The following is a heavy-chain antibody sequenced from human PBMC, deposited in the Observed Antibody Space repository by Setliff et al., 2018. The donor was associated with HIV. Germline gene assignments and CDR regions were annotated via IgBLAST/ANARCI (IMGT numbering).Heavy chain of an antibody. CDR2: INWNGGST. J-gene: IGHJ6*03. CDR1: GFTFDDYG. Sequence: GGSLRLSCAASGFTFDDYGMSWVRQAPGKGLEWVSGINWNGGSTGYADSVKGRFTISRDNSKNTLYLQMNSLRAEDTAVYYCARAGGYYYYYMDVWGKGTTVTVSS. V-gene: IGHV3-20*04. D-gene: IGHD3-16*01. CDR3: ARAGGYYYYYMDV.